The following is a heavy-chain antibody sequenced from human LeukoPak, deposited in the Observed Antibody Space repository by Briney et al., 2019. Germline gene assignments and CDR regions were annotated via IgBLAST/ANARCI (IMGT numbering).Heavy chain of an antibody. CDR2: IYYSGST. V-gene: IGHV4-59*12. Sequence: KPSETLSLTCTVSGGSISSYYWSWIRQPPGKGLEWIGYIYYSGSTNYNPSLKSRVTISVDTPKNQFSLKLSSVTAADTAVYYCARGLVVYYYGSGRHNWFDPSGQGTLVTVSS. D-gene: IGHD3-10*01. J-gene: IGHJ5*02. CDR1: GGSISSYY. CDR3: ARGLVVYYYGSGRHNWFDP.